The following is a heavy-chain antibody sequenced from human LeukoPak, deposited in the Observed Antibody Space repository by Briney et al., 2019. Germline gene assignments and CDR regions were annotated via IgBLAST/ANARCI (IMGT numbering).Heavy chain of an antibody. D-gene: IGHD2-2*01. J-gene: IGHJ4*02. CDR1: GYTFTGYY. V-gene: IGHV1-2*02. Sequence: ASVKVSCKASGYTFTGYYIHWVRQAPGQGLEWMGWINPHSGGTNYAQKFQGGVTMTRDTSITTAYMELSSLRSDDTAVYYCARDVGEYCSSTNCYASHYWGQGTLVTVSS. CDR3: ARDVGEYCSSTNCYASHY. CDR2: INPHSGGT.